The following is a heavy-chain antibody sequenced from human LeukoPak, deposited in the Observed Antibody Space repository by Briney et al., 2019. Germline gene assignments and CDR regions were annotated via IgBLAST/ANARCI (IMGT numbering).Heavy chain of an antibody. D-gene: IGHD6-13*01. Sequence: QAGGSLRLSCAASGFTFDDYAMHWVRQAPGKGLEWVSLISWDGGSTYYADSVKGRFTISRDNSKNSLYLQMNSLRAEDTAVYYCARSAAAGRIAATFAYWGQGTLVTVSS. J-gene: IGHJ4*02. CDR3: ARSAAAGRIAATFAY. CDR1: GFTFDDYA. CDR2: ISWDGGST. V-gene: IGHV3-43D*03.